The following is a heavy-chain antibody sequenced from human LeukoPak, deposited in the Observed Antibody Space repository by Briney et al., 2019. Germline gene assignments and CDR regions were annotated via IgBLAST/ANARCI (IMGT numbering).Heavy chain of an antibody. V-gene: IGHV3-7*01. CDR2: IKQDGSET. CDR3: ARVRGRDYGSGRYYYYYYMDV. J-gene: IGHJ6*03. CDR1: GFTFSSYW. Sequence: GGSLRLSCAASGFTFSSYWVTWVRQAPGRGLEWVANIKQDGSETYYVDSVKGRFTISRDNARNALYLQMNSLRAEDTAVYYCARVRGRDYGSGRYYYYYYMDVWGKGTTVTVSS. D-gene: IGHD3-10*01.